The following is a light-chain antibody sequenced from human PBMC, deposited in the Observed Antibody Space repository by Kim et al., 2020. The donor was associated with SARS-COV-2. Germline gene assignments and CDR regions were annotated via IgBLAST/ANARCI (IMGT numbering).Light chain of an antibody. Sequence: ALTQPASVSGSPGQTITISCTGTSSDIGKYNYVSWYQQHPGKAPKLMIIDVNKRPSGVSDRFSGSKSGNTASLTISGLRAEDEADYYCSSYTTSSSWIFGGGTKVTVL. CDR3: SSYTTSSSWI. J-gene: IGLJ3*02. CDR2: DVN. CDR1: SSDIGKYNY. V-gene: IGLV2-14*03.